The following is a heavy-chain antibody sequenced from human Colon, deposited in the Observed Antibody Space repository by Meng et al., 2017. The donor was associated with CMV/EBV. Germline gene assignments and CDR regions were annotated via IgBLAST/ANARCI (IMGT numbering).Heavy chain of an antibody. J-gene: IGHJ4*02. Sequence: GGSLRLSCKASGDTFSDYSITWVRQAPGQGLEWMGAIIPIVGRPNYAQKFQGRVTITADTSTSTAYMELSSLGSEDTAVYYCARGLTRLDSYFNYWGQGTVVTVSS. CDR1: GDTFSDYS. V-gene: IGHV1-69*06. D-gene: IGHD3-16*01. CDR2: IIPIVGRP. CDR3: ARGLTRLDSYFNY.